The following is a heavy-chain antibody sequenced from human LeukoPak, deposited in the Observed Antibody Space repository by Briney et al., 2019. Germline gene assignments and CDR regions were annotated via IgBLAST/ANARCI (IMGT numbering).Heavy chain of an antibody. CDR3: ARDDLIQLIDH. J-gene: IGHJ4*02. CDR1: GFTFSSYS. V-gene: IGHV3-21*01. CDR2: ISSSSSYI. D-gene: IGHD5-18*01. Sequence: GGSLRLSCAASGFTFSSYSMNWVRQAPGQGLEWVSSISSSSSYIYYADSVKGRFTISRDNAKNSLYLRMNSLRAEDTAVYYCARDDLIQLIDHWGRGTLVTVSS.